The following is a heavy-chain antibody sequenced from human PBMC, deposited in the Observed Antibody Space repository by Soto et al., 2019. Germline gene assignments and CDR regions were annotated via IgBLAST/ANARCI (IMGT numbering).Heavy chain of an antibody. CDR1: GYTFTSYG. J-gene: IGHJ4*02. CDR2: ISAYNGNT. V-gene: IGHV1-18*01. Sequence: ASVKVSCKASGYTFTSYGISWVRQAPGQGLEWMGWISAYNGNTNYAQKLQGRVTMTTDTSTSTAYMELRSLRSDDTAVYYCARVRLYSGSYYFDYWGQGTLVTVSS. CDR3: ARVRLYSGSYYFDY. D-gene: IGHD3-10*02.